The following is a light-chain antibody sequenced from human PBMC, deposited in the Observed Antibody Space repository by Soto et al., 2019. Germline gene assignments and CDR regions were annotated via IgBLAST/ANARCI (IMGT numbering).Light chain of an antibody. Sequence: SYELTQPPSVSVSPGQTARITCSGDKLGSKYVCWYQQKPGQSPVVVIYQDSKRPSGIPERFSGSNSENTATLTISGTQAMDEADYYCQAWDSSTVVFGGGTQLTVL. CDR3: QAWDSSTVV. CDR1: KLGSKY. J-gene: IGLJ2*01. V-gene: IGLV3-1*01. CDR2: QDS.